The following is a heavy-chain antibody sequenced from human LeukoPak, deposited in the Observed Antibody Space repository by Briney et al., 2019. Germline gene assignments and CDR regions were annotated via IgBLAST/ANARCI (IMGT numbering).Heavy chain of an antibody. D-gene: IGHD6-19*01. V-gene: IGHV3-11*06. CDR3: AKSSQWLERKDAFDI. CDR2: ISGSGHDI. Sequence: GGSLRLSCAASGFTFSDSYMTWVRQAPGKGVEWVAYISGSGHDINYSDSVKGRFTISRDNAKNSLYLQMNSLRAEDTAVYYCAKSSQWLERKDAFDIWGQGTMVTVSS. J-gene: IGHJ3*02. CDR1: GFTFSDSY.